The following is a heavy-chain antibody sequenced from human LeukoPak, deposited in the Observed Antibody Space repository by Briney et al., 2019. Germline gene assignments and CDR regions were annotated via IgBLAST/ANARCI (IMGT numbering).Heavy chain of an antibody. J-gene: IGHJ3*02. CDR2: TYYRSKWYD. CDR1: GDSVSSSSAA. Sequence: SQTLSLTCAISGDSVSSSSAAWNWIRQSPSRGLEWLGRTYYRSKWYDDYAASVKSRITVNPDTSKNQFSLQMNSVTPEDTAVYYCARALRGTTVRDGAFDIWGQGTIVTVSS. V-gene: IGHV6-1*01. D-gene: IGHD4-17*01. CDR3: ARALRGTTVRDGAFDI.